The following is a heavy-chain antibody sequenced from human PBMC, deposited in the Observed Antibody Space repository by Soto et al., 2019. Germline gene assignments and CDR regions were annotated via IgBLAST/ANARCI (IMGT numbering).Heavy chain of an antibody. D-gene: IGHD4-17*01. V-gene: IGHV3-53*01. CDR2: ICSGGST. CDR1: GFTVSRNY. Sequence: EVQLVESGGGLIQPGGSLRLSCAASGFTVSRNYMSWVRQAPGKGLEWVSVICSGGSTYYADSVKGRFTISRDNSKNTLYLQMNSLRAEDTAVYYCARDTGYRDSKSGYFDLWGRGTLVTVSS. J-gene: IGHJ2*01. CDR3: ARDTGYRDSKSGYFDL.